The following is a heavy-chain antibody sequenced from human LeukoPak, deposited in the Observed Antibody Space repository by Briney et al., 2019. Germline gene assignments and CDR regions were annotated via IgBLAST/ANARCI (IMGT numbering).Heavy chain of an antibody. Sequence: ASVKVSCKASGYTFTMYYIHWVRQAPGQGLEWMGMINPSDGATTYAQNFQGRVTMTRNTPTSTAYMELSRLRSEDTGVYYCARRAESPYYYYYYMDVWGKGTTVTVSS. CDR1: GYTFTMYY. CDR3: ARRAESPYYYYYYMDV. J-gene: IGHJ6*03. V-gene: IGHV1-46*01. CDR2: INPSDGAT.